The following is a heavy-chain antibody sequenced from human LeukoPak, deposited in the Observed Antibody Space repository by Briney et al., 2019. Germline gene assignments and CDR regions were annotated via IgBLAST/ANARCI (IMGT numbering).Heavy chain of an antibody. CDR1: GFTFSSYG. V-gene: IGHV3-30*18. D-gene: IGHD4-11*01. CDR3: AKSTVDYSNYGDLGY. Sequence: HSGGSLRLSCAASGFTFSSYGMHWVRQAPGKGLEWVAVISYDGSNKYYADSVKGRFTISRDNSKNTLYLQMNSLRAEDTAVYYCAKSTVDYSNYGDLGYWGQGTLVTVSS. CDR2: ISYDGSNK. J-gene: IGHJ4*02.